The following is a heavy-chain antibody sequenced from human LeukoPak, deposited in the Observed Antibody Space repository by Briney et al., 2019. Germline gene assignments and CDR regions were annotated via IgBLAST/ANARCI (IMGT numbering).Heavy chain of an antibody. CDR1: GGSISSYY. CDR2: IYYSGST. D-gene: IGHD6-19*01. J-gene: IGHJ2*01. V-gene: IGHV4-59*01. Sequence: SETLSLTCTVSGGSISSYYWSWIRQPPGKGLEWIGYIYYSGSTNYNPSLKSRVTISVDTSKNQFSLNLSSVTAADTAVYYCARVSLAVAGSNWYFDLWGRGTLVTVSS. CDR3: ARVSLAVAGSNWYFDL.